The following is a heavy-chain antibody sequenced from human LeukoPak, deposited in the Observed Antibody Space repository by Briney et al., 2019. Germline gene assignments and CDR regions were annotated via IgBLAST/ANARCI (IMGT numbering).Heavy chain of an antibody. J-gene: IGHJ5*02. Sequence: NASETLSLTCTVSGGSINSSSYYWDWIRQPPGKGLEWIVSVYYTGSTYDNPSLKSRVTISVDTSKNQFSLKLRSVTAADTAMYYCARAYSSSWYYNWFDPWGQGTLVTVSS. CDR3: ARAYSSSWYYNWFDP. CDR1: GGSINSSSYY. V-gene: IGHV4-39*07. D-gene: IGHD6-13*01. CDR2: VYYTGST.